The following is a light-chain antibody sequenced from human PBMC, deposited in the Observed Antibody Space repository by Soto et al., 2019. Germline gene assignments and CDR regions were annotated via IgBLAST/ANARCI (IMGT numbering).Light chain of an antibody. Sequence: VMTHTPPSLSVTPGQPASISCNPSHSLLHSDGKTYLYWYLQKPGQAPRRLIYKVSNRDSGVPDRFSGSGSGTDFTLKISRVEAEDVGVYYCMQSTHWPPTFGQGTKVDI. J-gene: IGKJ1*01. V-gene: IGKV2-30*02. CDR1: HSLLHSDGKTY. CDR2: KVS. CDR3: MQSTHWPPT.